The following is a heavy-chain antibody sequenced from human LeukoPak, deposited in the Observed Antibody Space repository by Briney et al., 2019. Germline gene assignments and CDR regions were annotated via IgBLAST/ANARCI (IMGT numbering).Heavy chain of an antibody. CDR2: IQEDESEK. CDR1: GLTLSSFW. D-gene: IGHD4-17*01. CDR3: ARARHYARDH. Sequence: PGGSLTPSCAVAGLTLSSFWMTWVRQVPRKVLEWEANIQEDESEKYYVDAVKGRFTISRDNDKNSLSLQMNSLRDEDTAVYYCARARHYARDHWGQGTLVSVSS. J-gene: IGHJ4*02. V-gene: IGHV3-7*01.